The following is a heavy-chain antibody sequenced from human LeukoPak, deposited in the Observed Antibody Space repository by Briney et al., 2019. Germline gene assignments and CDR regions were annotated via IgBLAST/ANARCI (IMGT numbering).Heavy chain of an antibody. J-gene: IGHJ4*02. D-gene: IGHD6-13*01. V-gene: IGHV4-34*01. CDR3: AAAGARWYFDY. CDR2: INHSGST. CDR1: GGSFSGYY. Sequence: SETLSLTCAVYGGSFSGYYWSWIRQPPGKGLEWIGEINHSGSTNYNPSLKSRVTISVDTSKNQFSLKLSSVTAADTAVYYCAAAGARWYFDYWGQGTLVTVSS.